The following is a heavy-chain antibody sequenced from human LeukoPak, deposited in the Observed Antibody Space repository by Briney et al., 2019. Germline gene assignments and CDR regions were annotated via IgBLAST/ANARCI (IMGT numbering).Heavy chain of an antibody. V-gene: IGHV1-69*06. CDR1: GGTFSSYA. D-gene: IGHD3-10*01. CDR3: ARDRYYGSGSPEGFDAFDI. J-gene: IGHJ3*02. Sequence: ASVKVSCKASGGTFSSYAISWVRQAPGQGLEWMGGIIPIFGTANYAQKFQGRVTITADKSTSTTYMELSSLRPEDTAVYYCARDRYYGSGSPEGFDAFDIWGQGTMVTVSS. CDR2: IIPIFGTA.